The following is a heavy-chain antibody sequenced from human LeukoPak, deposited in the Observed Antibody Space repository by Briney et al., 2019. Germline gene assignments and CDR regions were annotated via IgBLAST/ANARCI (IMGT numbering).Heavy chain of an antibody. CDR1: GGSISSGSYY. CDR2: IYTSGST. J-gene: IGHJ5*02. CDR3: AREPSSSSGWYYPNWFDP. Sequence: SETLSLTCTVSGGSISSGSYYWSWIRQPAGKGLEWIGRIYTSGSTNYNPSLKSRVTISVDTSKNQFSLKLSSVTAADTAAYYCAREPSSSSGWYYPNWFDPWGQGTLVTVSS. D-gene: IGHD6-19*01. V-gene: IGHV4-61*02.